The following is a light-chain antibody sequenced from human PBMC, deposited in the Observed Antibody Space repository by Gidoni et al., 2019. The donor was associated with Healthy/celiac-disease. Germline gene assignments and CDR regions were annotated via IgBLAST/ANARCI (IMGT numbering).Light chain of an antibody. CDR1: QSVLYSSNNKNY. CDR2: WAS. V-gene: IGKV4-1*01. CDR3: QQYYSTPFT. J-gene: IGKJ3*01. Sequence: QSVLYSSNNKNYLAWYQQKPGQPPKLLIYWASTRESGVPDRFSGSGSGTDFTLTISSLQAEDVAVYYCQQYYSTPFTFGPGTKVDIK.